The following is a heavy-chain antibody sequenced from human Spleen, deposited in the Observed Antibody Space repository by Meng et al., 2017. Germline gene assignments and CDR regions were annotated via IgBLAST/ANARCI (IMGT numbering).Heavy chain of an antibody. CDR1: HYTFAGYG. Sequence: QVQLVQSGAEVKRPGASVKVSCKASHYTFAGYGVSWVRQAPGQGLEWMEWLGAHDGDTSHAPRFQGRVTVTADRPTATAYMELRNLRSDDTGVYYCAKALGWGSSPDYWGQGILVTVSS. V-gene: IGHV1-18*01. J-gene: IGHJ4*02. CDR3: AKALGWGSSPDY. CDR2: LGAHDGDT. D-gene: IGHD2-21*01.